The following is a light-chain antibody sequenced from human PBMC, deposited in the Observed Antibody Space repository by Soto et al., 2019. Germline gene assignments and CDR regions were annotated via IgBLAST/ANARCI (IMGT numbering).Light chain of an antibody. CDR3: CSYAGSRTFVV. CDR2: EGT. V-gene: IGLV2-23*03. CDR1: TSDVGSYNL. Sequence: QSVLTQPASMSGSPGQSITISCTGTTSDVGSYNLISWYQKYPGTAPKLIIYEGTKRPSGISNRFSASKSGNTASLTISGLQAEDEADYYCCSYAGSRTFVVLGGGTKLTVL. J-gene: IGLJ3*02.